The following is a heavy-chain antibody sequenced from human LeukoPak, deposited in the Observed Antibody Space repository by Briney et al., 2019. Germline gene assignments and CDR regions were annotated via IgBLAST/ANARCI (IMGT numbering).Heavy chain of an antibody. CDR3: ASDAMVRGVNYYGMDV. CDR1: GYTFTSYG. D-gene: IGHD3-10*01. Sequence: ASVKVSCKASGYTFTSYGISWVRQAPGQGLEWMGGIIPIFGTANYAQKFQGRVTITADESTSTAYMELSSLRSDDTAVYYCASDAMVRGVNYYGMDVWGQGTTVTVSS. J-gene: IGHJ6*02. CDR2: IIPIFGTA. V-gene: IGHV1-69*13.